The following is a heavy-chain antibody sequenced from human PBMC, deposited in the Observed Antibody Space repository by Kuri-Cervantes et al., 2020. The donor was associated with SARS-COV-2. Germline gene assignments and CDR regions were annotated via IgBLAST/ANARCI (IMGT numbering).Heavy chain of an antibody. V-gene: IGHV3-21*01. J-gene: IGHJ3*02. Sequence: GESLKISCAASGFTFSSYSMNWVRQAPGKGLEWVSSISSSSSYIYYADSVKGRFTISRDNSKNTLYLQMSSLRAEDTAVYYCVKFRRITMKVAFDIWGQGTMVTVSS. D-gene: IGHD3-22*01. CDR2: ISSSSSYI. CDR1: GFTFSSYS. CDR3: VKFRRITMKVAFDI.